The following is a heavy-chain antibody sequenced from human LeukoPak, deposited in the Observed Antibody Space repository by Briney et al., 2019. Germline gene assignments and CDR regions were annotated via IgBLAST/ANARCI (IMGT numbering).Heavy chain of an antibody. J-gene: IGHJ4*02. V-gene: IGHV3-23*01. D-gene: IGHD5-12*01. CDR2: IIGSSGTT. Sequence: GGSLRLSCVASGFSFNNYAMSWVRQAPGKGLEWVSLIIGSSGTTFYADSVKGRFTISRDKSNSTLYLQMNSLRAEDTAVYYCAKGAYDYIEIAYFDYWGQGSLVTVSS. CDR1: GFSFNNYA. CDR3: AKGAYDYIEIAYFDY.